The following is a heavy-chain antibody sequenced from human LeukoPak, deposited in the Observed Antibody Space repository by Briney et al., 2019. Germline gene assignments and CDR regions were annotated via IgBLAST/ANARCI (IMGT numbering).Heavy chain of an antibody. CDR3: ARALRSQLNWFDP. Sequence: ASVKVSCKASGYTFTGYYMHWVRQAPGQGLEWMGWINPNSGGTNYAQKCQGRVTMTRDTPISTAYMELSRLRSDDTAVYYCARALRSQLNWFDPWGQGNLVTVSS. CDR1: GYTFTGYY. J-gene: IGHJ5*02. V-gene: IGHV1-2*02. CDR2: INPNSGGT. D-gene: IGHD1-1*01.